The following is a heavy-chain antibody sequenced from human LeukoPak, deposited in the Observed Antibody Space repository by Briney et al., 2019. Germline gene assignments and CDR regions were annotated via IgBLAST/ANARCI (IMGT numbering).Heavy chain of an antibody. CDR3: ARGGPKYQLIWDFDY. CDR2: IYISGST. CDR1: GASISSYY. V-gene: IGHV4-4*07. Sequence: SETLSLTFTVSGASISSYYSSWIRQPAGKGLGWIGRIYISGSTTYNPPLKSRVTISVDMSKNQFSLELSSVNAADTAVYYWARGGPKYQLIWDFDYGGQGTWVTVLS. D-gene: IGHD2-2*01. J-gene: IGHJ4*02.